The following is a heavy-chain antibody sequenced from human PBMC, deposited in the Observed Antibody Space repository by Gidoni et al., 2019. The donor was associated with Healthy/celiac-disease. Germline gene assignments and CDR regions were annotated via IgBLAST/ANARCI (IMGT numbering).Heavy chain of an antibody. CDR3: ATKPWFGGGNWFDP. CDR2: IKQDGSEK. V-gene: IGHV3-7*03. Sequence: EVQLVESGGGLVQPGGSLRRSCAASGFTFSSYWMSWVRQAPGKGLGWVANIKQDGSEKYYVDAVKGRFTISRDNAKNSRYLQMNSLRAEDTAVYYCATKPWFGGGNWFDPWGQGTLVTVSS. J-gene: IGHJ5*02. D-gene: IGHD3-10*01. CDR1: GFTFSSYW.